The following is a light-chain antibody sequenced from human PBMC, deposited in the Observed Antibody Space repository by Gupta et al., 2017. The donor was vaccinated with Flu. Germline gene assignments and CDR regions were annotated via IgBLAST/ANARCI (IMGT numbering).Light chain of an antibody. CDR3: YAWQDSRSGHVV. CDR2: VNN. CDR1: SSSIGSNP. J-gene: IGLJ2*01. Sequence: QSGLTQPPSASRTPGQRVSISCSGSSSSIGSNPVNCYHHLPATAPHLLLYVNNKRRSGAPAQFSGSTSGTSATIAISTLQAAEEADYYYYAWQDSRSGHVVFGGGTKLTVL. V-gene: IGLV1-44*01.